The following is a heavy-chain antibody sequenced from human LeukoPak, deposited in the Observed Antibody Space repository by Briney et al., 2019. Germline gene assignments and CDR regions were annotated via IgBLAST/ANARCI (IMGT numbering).Heavy chain of an antibody. J-gene: IGHJ6*02. CDR3: ARDRVPSSTWWEDYYYGMDV. V-gene: IGHV3-53*01. CDR2: LYSGGST. Sequence: GGSLRLSCAASGFAVSTNYMSWVRQAPGKGLEWVSVLYSGGSTYYADSVKGRFTISRDNSKNTLYLQMNSLRAEDTAVYYCARDRVPSSTWWEDYYYGMDVWGQGTTVTVSS. D-gene: IGHD1-26*01. CDR1: GFAVSTNY.